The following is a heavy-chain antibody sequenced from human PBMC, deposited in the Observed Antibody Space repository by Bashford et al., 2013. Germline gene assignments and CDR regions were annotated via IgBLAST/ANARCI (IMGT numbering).Heavy chain of an antibody. V-gene: IGHV3-30*02. Sequence: GGSLRLSCAASGFTFSRHGMNWVRQAPGKGLEWVAGIWFDGSKKIYADSVKGRFTVSRDNSKNTLYLQMDSLRPEDTAVYYCAKDRNGGDDYFDNWGRGTQVTVSS. J-gene: IGHJ4*02. CDR3: AKDRNGGDDYFDN. D-gene: IGHD2-21*02. CDR2: IWFDGSKK. CDR1: GFTFSRHG.